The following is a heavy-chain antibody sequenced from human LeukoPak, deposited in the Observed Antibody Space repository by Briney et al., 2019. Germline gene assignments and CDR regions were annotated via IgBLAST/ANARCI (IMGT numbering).Heavy chain of an antibody. CDR1: GFTFSSYW. J-gene: IGHJ3*02. CDR2: ISGSDAGT. Sequence: GGSLRLSCAASGFTFSSYWMSWVRQAPGKGLEWVSAISGSDAGTYYADSVKGRFTISRDNSKNTLYLQMNSLRAEDTAVYYCARAGIFDIWGQGTMVTVSS. V-gene: IGHV3-23*01. D-gene: IGHD6-13*01. CDR3: ARAGIFDI.